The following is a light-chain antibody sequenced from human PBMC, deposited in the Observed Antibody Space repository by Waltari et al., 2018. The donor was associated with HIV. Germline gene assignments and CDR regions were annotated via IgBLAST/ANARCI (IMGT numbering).Light chain of an antibody. CDR2: DAS. CDR3: QQFSSFPLT. CDR1: QDIRTS. J-gene: IGKJ4*01. V-gene: IGKV1-13*02. Sequence: AIQVTQSPSSLSASVGDRVIITCRTSQDIRTSLAWYQQRTGRAPQPLLSDASTLQSGVPSRFIGIGSGTTFTLNISRLHSEDFASYYCQQFSSFPLTFGGGTKIQIK.